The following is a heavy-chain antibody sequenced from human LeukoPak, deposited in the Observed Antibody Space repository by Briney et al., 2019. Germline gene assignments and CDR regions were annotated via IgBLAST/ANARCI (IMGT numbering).Heavy chain of an antibody. CDR2: ITDSGDTT. CDR3: AKDGALSTSWYFYCDY. J-gene: IGHJ4*02. CDR1: GFTFSSFA. Sequence: GGSLRLSCAASGFTFSSFAMSWVRQAPGKGVEWVSTITDSGDTTYSADSVKGRFTISRDNSKNTLYLQMNSLRAEDTAVYYCAKDGALSTSWYFYCDYWGQGTLVTVSS. V-gene: IGHV3-23*01. D-gene: IGHD2-2*01.